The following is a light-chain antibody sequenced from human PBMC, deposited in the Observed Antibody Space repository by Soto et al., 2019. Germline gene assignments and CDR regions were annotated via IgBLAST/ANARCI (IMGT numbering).Light chain of an antibody. Sequence: QSALTQPASVSGSPGQPITTSSTGTSSDVGGYNFVSWYQQHLGKAPKLMIYEVSNRPSGVSNRFSGSKSGNTASLTISGLQAEDEADYYCSSYTSSSTSVVFGGGTKLTVL. CDR1: SSDVGGYNF. V-gene: IGLV2-14*01. CDR3: SSYTSSSTSVV. CDR2: EVS. J-gene: IGLJ2*01.